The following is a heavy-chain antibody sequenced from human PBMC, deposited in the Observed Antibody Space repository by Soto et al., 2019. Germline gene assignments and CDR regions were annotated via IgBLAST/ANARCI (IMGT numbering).Heavy chain of an antibody. Sequence: SETLSLTCAVYGGSFSGYYWSWIRQPPGKGLEWIGEINHSGSTNYNPSLKSRVTISVDTSKNQFSLKLSSVTAADTAVYYCARRIAARWEVAGAYGMDVWGQGTTVTVSS. CDR2: INHSGST. CDR1: GGSFSGYY. D-gene: IGHD6-6*01. V-gene: IGHV4-34*01. CDR3: ARRIAARWEVAGAYGMDV. J-gene: IGHJ6*02.